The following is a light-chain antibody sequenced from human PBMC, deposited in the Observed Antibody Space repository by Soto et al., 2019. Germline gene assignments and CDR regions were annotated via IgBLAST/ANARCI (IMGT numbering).Light chain of an antibody. CDR2: GAS. J-gene: IGKJ5*01. Sequence: EIVLTQSPGILSLSPGERATLSCRASQSVSNDFLAWYQQKPGQAPRLLIYGASTRATDVPDRISGSGSRTDFTLTISRLEPEDFAVYYCQQYGSSPPITFGQGTRLEIK. CDR1: QSVSNDF. V-gene: IGKV3-20*01. CDR3: QQYGSSPPIT.